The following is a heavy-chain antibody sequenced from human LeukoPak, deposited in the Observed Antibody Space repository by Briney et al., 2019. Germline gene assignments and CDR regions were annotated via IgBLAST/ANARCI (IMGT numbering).Heavy chain of an antibody. CDR2: IASKTDGGTT. CDR1: GLTVTNAR. J-gene: IGHJ4*02. Sequence: GGSLRLSCAASGLTVTNARMNWVRQAPGKGLEWVGRIASKTDGGTTDYAAPVKGRFTISRDDSKNTLFLQMNSLKTEDTAVYYCTTGIRGDCGQGTLVTVSS. CDR3: TTGIRGD. V-gene: IGHV3-15*04.